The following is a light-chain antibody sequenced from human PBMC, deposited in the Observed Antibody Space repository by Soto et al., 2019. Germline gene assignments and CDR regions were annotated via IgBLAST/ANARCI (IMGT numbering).Light chain of an antibody. V-gene: IGKV3-20*01. Sequence: EIVLTQSPGTLSLSPGERATLSCRASQSVRSSYLAWYQQKPGQAPRLLIYDASSRATGIPDRFSGSGSGTDFTLTISRLEPEDFAVYYCQQYGSSPRTFGPGTKVDIK. CDR2: DAS. CDR3: QQYGSSPRT. CDR1: QSVRSSY. J-gene: IGKJ1*01.